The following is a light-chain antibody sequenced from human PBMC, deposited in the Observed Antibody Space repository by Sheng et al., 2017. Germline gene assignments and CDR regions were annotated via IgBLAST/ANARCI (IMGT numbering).Light chain of an antibody. CDR1: QSISTF. J-gene: IGKJ1*01. V-gene: IGKV1-39*01. CDR3: QQNYRTPGT. CDR2: AAS. Sequence: DIQMTQSPSSLSASVGDRVTITCRASQSISTFLNWYQYKPGKVPKLLIYAASSLQSGVPSRFSGSGSGTDFTLTINNLQPEDFATYFCQQNYRTPGTFGQRDPRGDQT.